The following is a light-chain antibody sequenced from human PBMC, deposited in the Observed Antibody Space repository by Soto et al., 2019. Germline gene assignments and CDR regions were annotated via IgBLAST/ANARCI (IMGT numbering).Light chain of an antibody. CDR3: QQSYIMPFT. CDR2: AAS. Sequence: DIQMTQSPSSLSASVGDRVTITCRASQSINTYLNWYQQKPGKAPNLLIFAASSLQSGVPSRFSGSGSGTDFTLNISSLQPDDFATYYCQQSYIMPFTFGPGTKVDVK. CDR1: QSINTY. J-gene: IGKJ3*01. V-gene: IGKV1-39*01.